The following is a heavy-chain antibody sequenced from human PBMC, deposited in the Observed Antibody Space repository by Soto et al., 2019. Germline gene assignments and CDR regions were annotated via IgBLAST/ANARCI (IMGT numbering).Heavy chain of an antibody. Sequence: GGSLRLSCAASGFTFSSYAMSWVRQAPGKGLEWVSVISGSGGSTYYADSAKGRFTISRDNSKNTLYLQMNSLRAEDTAVYYCAKTRPGSNTFDYWGQGTLVTVSS. D-gene: IGHD1-1*01. CDR2: ISGSGGST. CDR3: AKTRPGSNTFDY. J-gene: IGHJ4*02. V-gene: IGHV3-23*01. CDR1: GFTFSSYA.